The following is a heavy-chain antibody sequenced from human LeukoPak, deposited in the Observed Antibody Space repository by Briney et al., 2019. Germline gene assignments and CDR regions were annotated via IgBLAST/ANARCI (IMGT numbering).Heavy chain of an antibody. Sequence: SETLSLTCTVSGGSVSSSLYYWGWIRQPPGKGLEWIGYIYYSGDTNYSPSLTSRVTISLDTSKNQFSLKLSSVTAADTAVYYCARRRGNFWTDYYAFDYWGLGTLVTVSS. CDR1: GGSVSSSLYY. CDR3: ARRRGNFWTDYYAFDY. J-gene: IGHJ4*02. V-gene: IGHV4-61*05. CDR2: IYYSGDT. D-gene: IGHD3/OR15-3a*01.